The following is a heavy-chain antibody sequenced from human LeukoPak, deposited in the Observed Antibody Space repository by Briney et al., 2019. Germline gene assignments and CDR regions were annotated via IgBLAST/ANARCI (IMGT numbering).Heavy chain of an antibody. CDR3: ARRHSSSWSGDAFDI. Sequence: GRSLRLSCAASGFTFSSYDMHWVRQATGKGLEWVSAIGTAGDTYYPGSVKGRFTISRENAKNSLYLQMNSLRAGDTAVYYCARRHSSSWSGDAFDIWGQGTMVTVSS. CDR2: IGTAGDT. J-gene: IGHJ3*02. CDR1: GFTFSSYD. D-gene: IGHD6-13*01. V-gene: IGHV3-13*01.